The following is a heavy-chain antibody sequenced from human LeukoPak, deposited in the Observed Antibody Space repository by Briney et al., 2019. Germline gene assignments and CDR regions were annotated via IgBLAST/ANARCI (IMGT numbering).Heavy chain of an antibody. J-gene: IGHJ4*02. CDR1: GFTFSNAW. V-gene: IGHV3-30-3*01. CDR3: GRETAMVPTFDY. CDR2: ISYDGSNK. Sequence: GGSLRLSCAASGFTFSNAWMNWVRQAPGKGLEWVAVISYDGSNKYYADSVKGRFTISRDSSKNTLYLQMNSLRAEDTAVYYCGRETAMVPTFDYWGQGTLVTVSS. D-gene: IGHD5-18*01.